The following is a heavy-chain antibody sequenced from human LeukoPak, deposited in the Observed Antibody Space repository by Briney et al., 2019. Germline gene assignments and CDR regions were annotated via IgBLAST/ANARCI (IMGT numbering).Heavy chain of an antibody. CDR1: GFTFSSYN. CDR2: FPTYSGASI. J-gene: IGHJ4*02. Sequence: GGPLRLSCTASGFTFSSYNMNWVRQAPGKVLGWVSSFPTYSGASIYYADSVKGRFTVSRDNAKNSLYLQINSLRAEDTAVYCCARGTYSGYDSSFDYWGQGTLVTVSS. CDR3: ARGTYSGYDSSFDY. V-gene: IGHV3-21*01. D-gene: IGHD5-12*01.